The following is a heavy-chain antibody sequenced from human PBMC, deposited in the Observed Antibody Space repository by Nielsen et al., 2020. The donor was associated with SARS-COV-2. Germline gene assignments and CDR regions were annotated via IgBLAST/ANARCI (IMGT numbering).Heavy chain of an antibody. CDR2: ISYDGSKK. CDR1: GFTFRSYG. CDR3: AKDRELYYDINYFDY. J-gene: IGHJ4*02. Sequence: GESLKISCAVSGFTFRSYGMHWVRQPPGKGLEWVAVISYDGSKKSYADSVKGRFTISRDNSKNTLYLQMNRLTAEDTAVYYCAKDRELYYDINYFDYWGRGNLVTVSS. V-gene: IGHV3-30*18. D-gene: IGHD3-22*01.